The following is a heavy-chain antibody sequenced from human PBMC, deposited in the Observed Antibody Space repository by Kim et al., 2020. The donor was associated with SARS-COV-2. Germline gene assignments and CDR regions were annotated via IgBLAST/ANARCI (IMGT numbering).Heavy chain of an antibody. CDR2: IYYSWST. Sequence: SETLSLTCTVSGGSISSSSYYWGWIRQPPGKGLEWIGSIYYSWSTYYNPSLKSRVTISVDTSKNQFSLKLSSVTAADTAVYYCASLRRGAVAGIIGTSNNWFDPWGQGTLVTVSS. J-gene: IGHJ5*02. D-gene: IGHD6-19*01. CDR1: GGSISSSSYY. CDR3: ASLRRGAVAGIIGTSNNWFDP. V-gene: IGHV4-39*01.